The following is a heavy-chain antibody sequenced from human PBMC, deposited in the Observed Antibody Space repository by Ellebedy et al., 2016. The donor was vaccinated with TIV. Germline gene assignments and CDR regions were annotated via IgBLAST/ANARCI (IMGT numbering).Heavy chain of an antibody. CDR1: GFTFANYW. CDR2: INQNGSKI. V-gene: IGHV3-7*01. Sequence: GGSLRLSXAGSGFTFANYWMNWVRQAPGKGLEWVANINQNGSKIYYVDSVKGRFTISRDNAKNSVSLQMNSLRVEDTAVYYCAKSGVESGYGKIDYWGQGTLVTVSS. CDR3: AKSGVESGYGKIDY. D-gene: IGHD5-12*01. J-gene: IGHJ4*02.